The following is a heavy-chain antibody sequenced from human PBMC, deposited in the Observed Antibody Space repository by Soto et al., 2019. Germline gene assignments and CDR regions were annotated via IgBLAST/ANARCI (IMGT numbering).Heavy chain of an antibody. CDR2: IKQDGSEK. CDR3: ARPLSLFAQACGDDY. CDR1: GFTFSSYW. V-gene: IGHV3-7*01. D-gene: IGHD3-10*02. Sequence: EVQLVESGGGLVQPGGSLRLSCAASGFTFSSYWMSWVRQAPGKGLEWVANIKQDGSEKYYVDSVKGRFTISRDNAKNSLYLQMNSLRAEDTAVYYCARPLSLFAQACGDDYWGQGTLVTVSS. J-gene: IGHJ4*02.